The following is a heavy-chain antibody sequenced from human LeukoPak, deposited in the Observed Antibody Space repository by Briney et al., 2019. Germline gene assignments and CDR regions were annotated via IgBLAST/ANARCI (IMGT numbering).Heavy chain of an antibody. D-gene: IGHD6-19*01. CDR3: ARAYSSGWNYYYYYGMDV. Sequence: PSETLSLTCAVYGGSFSGYYWSWIRQPPGKGLEWIGYIYYSGSTNYNPSLKSRVTISVDTSKNQFSLKLSSVTAADTAVYYCARAYSSGWNYYYYYGMDVWGQGTTVTVSS. V-gene: IGHV4-59*01. J-gene: IGHJ6*02. CDR2: IYYSGST. CDR1: GGSFSGYY.